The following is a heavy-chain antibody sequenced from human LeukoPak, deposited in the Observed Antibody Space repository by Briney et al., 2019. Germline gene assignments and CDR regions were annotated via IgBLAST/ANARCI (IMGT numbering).Heavy chain of an antibody. CDR2: IYYSGST. CDR1: GGSISSSSYY. V-gene: IGHV4-39*07. D-gene: IGHD3-22*01. CDR3: ARGFLYYYDSSGYYYSWFDP. Sequence: SETLSLTCTVSGGSISSSSYYWGWIRQPPGKGLEWIGSIYYSGSTYYNPSLKSRVTISVDTSKNQFSLKLSSVTAADTAVYYCARGFLYYYDSSGYYYSWFDPWGQGTLVTVSS. J-gene: IGHJ5*02.